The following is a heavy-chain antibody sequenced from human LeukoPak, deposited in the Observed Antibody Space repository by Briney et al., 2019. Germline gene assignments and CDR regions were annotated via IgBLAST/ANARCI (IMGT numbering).Heavy chain of an antibody. J-gene: IGHJ5*02. CDR2: IFYSGST. Sequence: SETLSLTCTVSGGSISSHYWSWIRQPPGKGLEWIGYIFYSGSTNYNPSLKSRVTISVDTSKNQFSLKLSTLSAEDTDVYYCARDLEGMNGWFDPWGQGTLVTVSS. D-gene: IGHD1-14*01. V-gene: IGHV4-59*11. CDR3: ARDLEGMNGWFDP. CDR1: GGSISSHY.